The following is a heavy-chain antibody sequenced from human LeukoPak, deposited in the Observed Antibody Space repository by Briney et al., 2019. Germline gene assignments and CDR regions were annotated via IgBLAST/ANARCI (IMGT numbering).Heavy chain of an antibody. CDR3: ARLTSGTHPNFDY. J-gene: IGHJ4*02. D-gene: IGHD3-10*01. CDR1: GGSISSYY. V-gene: IGHV4-59*08. CDR2: VFYSGSI. Sequence: TTSETLSLTCTVSGGSISSYYWSWIRQPPRKGLGWIGYVFYSGSINYNPSLKSRVTISIDASKNQFSLKLSSVTAADTAVYYCARLTSGTHPNFDYWGQGTLVTVSS.